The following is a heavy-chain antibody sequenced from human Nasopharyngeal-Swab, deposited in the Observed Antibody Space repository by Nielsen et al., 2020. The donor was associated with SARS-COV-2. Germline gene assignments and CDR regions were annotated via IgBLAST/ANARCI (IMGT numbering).Heavy chain of an antibody. D-gene: IGHD6-13*01. J-gene: IGHJ6*02. CDR3: ARVSPTSSWYSSYYYGMDV. V-gene: IGHV1-18*01. CDR2: ISAYNGNT. CDR1: GYTFTSYG. Sequence: ASVKDSCKASGYTFTSYGISWVRQAPGQGLEWMGWISAYNGNTNYAQKLQGRVTMTTDTYTSTAYMELSSLKSDDTAVYYCARVSPTSSWYSSYYYGMDVWGQGTTVTVSS.